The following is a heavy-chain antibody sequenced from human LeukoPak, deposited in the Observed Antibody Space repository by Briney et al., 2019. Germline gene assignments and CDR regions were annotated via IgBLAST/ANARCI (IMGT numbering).Heavy chain of an antibody. CDR3: AVCQYQLPGVVTPDDY. Sequence: ASVNVSCKASGYTFTSYGISWVRQAPGQGLEWMGWISAYNGNTNYAQKLQGRVTMTTDTSTSTAYMELRSLRSDDTAVYYCAVCQYQLPGVVTPDDYWGQGTLVTVSS. CDR1: GYTFTSYG. J-gene: IGHJ4*02. D-gene: IGHD2-2*01. CDR2: ISAYNGNT. V-gene: IGHV1-18*01.